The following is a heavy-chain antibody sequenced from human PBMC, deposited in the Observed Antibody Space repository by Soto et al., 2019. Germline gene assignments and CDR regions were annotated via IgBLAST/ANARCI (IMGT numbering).Heavy chain of an antibody. V-gene: IGHV1-2*02. CDR1: GFTFPDYY. CDR2: INPNSGGT. Sequence: ASVKVSCKASGFTFPDYYLHWVRQAPGQGLEWLGWINPNSGGTNYAQKFQGRVTMTRDTSISTAYMELSRLTSDDTAVYYCARGVAARRPIDYWGQGTLVTVSS. J-gene: IGHJ4*02. D-gene: IGHD6-6*01. CDR3: ARGVAARRPIDY.